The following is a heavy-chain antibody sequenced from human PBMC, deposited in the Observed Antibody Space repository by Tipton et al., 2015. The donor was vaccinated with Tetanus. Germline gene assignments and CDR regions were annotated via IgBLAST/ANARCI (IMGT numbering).Heavy chain of an antibody. CDR1: GFTFSNSD. V-gene: IGHV3-13*01. Sequence: SLRLSCAASGFTFSNSDFHWVRQATGKGLEWVSAIGVGAATYYPGSVKGRFTISRENTKNTLYLQMNNLTAGDTAVYYCAREVADGFCGNLCLDVWCRGALVAVSS. CDR2: IGVGAAT. D-gene: IGHD6-19*01. J-gene: IGHJ2*01. CDR3: AREVADGFCGNLCLDV.